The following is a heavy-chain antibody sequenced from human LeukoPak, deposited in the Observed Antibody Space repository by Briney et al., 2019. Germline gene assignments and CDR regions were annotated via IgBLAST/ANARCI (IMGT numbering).Heavy chain of an antibody. CDR2: IYSCGST. V-gene: IGHV3-66*01. Sequence: GGSLRLSCAASGFTFSSYGMSWVRQAPGKGLEWVSVIYSCGSTYYADSVKGRFTISRDNSKNTLYLQMNSLRAEDTAVYYCARGGYCSSTSCYECSGSYYSYWGQGTLVTVSS. D-gene: IGHD2-2*03. CDR1: GFTFSSYG. J-gene: IGHJ4*02. CDR3: ARGGYCSSTSCYECSGSYYSY.